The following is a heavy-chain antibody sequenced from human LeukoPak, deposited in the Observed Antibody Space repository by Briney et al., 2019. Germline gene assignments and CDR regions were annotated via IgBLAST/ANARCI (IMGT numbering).Heavy chain of an antibody. D-gene: IGHD6-19*01. Sequence: GGSLTLSCAASGFTFNNYAMSWVRQAPGKGLEWVSTISGSGSSTSYADSVKGRFTISRDNSKNTLYLQMNSLRAEDTAVYYCGKDLSSGWYRPGGDAFDIWGQGTMVTVSS. CDR3: GKDLSSGWYRPGGDAFDI. CDR2: ISGSGSST. CDR1: GFTFNNYA. V-gene: IGHV3-23*01. J-gene: IGHJ3*02.